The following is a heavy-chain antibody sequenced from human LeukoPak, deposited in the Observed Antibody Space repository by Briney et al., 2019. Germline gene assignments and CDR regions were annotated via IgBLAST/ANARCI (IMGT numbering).Heavy chain of an antibody. CDR3: AKGHGSTWYDGLYYFDD. CDR1: GFTFSSYG. J-gene: IGHJ4*02. D-gene: IGHD6-13*01. CDR2: ISGSGGMT. Sequence: GGSLRLSCAASGFTFSSYGMSWVRQAPGKGLEWVSAISGSGGMTYYADSVKGRFTISRDNSKNTLYLQMNSLRAEDTGVYYCAKGHGSTWYDGLYYFDDWGQGTLVTVSS. V-gene: IGHV3-23*01.